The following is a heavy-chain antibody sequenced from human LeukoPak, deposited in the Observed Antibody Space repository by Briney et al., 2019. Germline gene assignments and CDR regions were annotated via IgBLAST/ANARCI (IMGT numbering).Heavy chain of an antibody. CDR3: ARIGGSSDFFDY. CDR2: INWNGGSR. J-gene: IGHJ4*02. D-gene: IGHD1-26*01. V-gene: IGHV3-20*04. Sequence: GGSLRLSCAASGFSFDDYGMSWVRQAPGKGLEWVSGINWNGGSRGYADSVKGRFTISRDNAKNSLYLQMNSLRAEDTALYYCARIGGSSDFFDYWGQGTLVTVSS. CDR1: GFSFDDYG.